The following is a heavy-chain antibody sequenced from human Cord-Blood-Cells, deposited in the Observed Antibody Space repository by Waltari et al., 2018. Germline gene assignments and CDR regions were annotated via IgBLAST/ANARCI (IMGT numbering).Heavy chain of an antibody. D-gene: IGHD6-6*01. J-gene: IGHJ6*03. CDR3: ARILYSSSSYYYYYMDV. V-gene: IGHV4-34*01. CDR1: GGSFSGYY. Sequence: QVQLQQWGAGLLKPSETLSLTCAVYGGSFSGYYWSWIRQTPGKGLEWIGEINHSGSTNYNPSLKSRVTISVDTSKNQFSLKLSSVTAADTAVYYCARILYSSSSYYYYYMDVWGKGTTVTVSS. CDR2: INHSGST.